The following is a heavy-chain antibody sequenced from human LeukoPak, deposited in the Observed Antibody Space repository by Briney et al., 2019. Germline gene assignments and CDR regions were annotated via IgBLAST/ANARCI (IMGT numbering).Heavy chain of an antibody. D-gene: IGHD1-14*01. CDR1: GFTVSSNY. CDR3: AKVRNPEY. J-gene: IGHJ4*02. V-gene: IGHV3-66*01. CDR2: IYSGGRT. Sequence: PGGSLRLSCAASGFTVSSNYMSWVRQAPGKGLEWVSVIYSGGRTFYADSVKGRFTISRDNSKNTLHLQMNSLRAEDTAVYYCAKVRNPEYWGQGTLVTVSS.